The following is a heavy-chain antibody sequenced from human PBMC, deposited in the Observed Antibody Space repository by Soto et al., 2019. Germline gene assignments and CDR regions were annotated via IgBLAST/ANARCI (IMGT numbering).Heavy chain of an antibody. Sequence: GGSLRLSCAASGFIFRNYGMHWVRQAPGKGLEWVTFISSDGNNRSYADYLKGRFTISRDNSKNTLYLEMNSLRGEDTAVYYCAKDGPYYDLFNGPDYWGQGTLVTVSS. CDR3: AKDGPYYDLFNGPDY. V-gene: IGHV3-30*18. CDR2: ISSDGNNR. CDR1: GFIFRNYG. D-gene: IGHD3-9*01. J-gene: IGHJ4*02.